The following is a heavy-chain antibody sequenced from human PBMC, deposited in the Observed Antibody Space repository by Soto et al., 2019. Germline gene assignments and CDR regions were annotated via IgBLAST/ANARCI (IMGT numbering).Heavy chain of an antibody. CDR3: ATARRYSSSSWDY. CDR1: GGTFSSYA. V-gene: IGHV1-69*13. D-gene: IGHD6-6*01. CDR2: IIPIFGTA. J-gene: IGHJ4*02. Sequence: SVTVSCKASGGTFSSYAISWVRQAPGQGLEWMGGIIPIFGTANYAQKFQGRVTITADESTSTAYMELSSLRSEDTAVYYCATARRYSSSSWDYWGQGTLVTVS.